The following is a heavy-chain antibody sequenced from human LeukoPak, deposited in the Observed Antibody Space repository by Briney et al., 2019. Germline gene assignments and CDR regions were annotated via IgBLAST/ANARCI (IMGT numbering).Heavy chain of an antibody. V-gene: IGHV3-7*01. Sequence: GGSLKLSCAASGFSFSSYWMNWARQAPGKGLEWVANIKQDGSEKYYVDSVKGRFTISRDNAKSTLYLQMDSLRAEDTAVYYCARVSGEYDSSSFDYWGQGTLVTVSS. CDR2: IKQDGSEK. CDR3: ARVSGEYDSSSFDY. CDR1: GFSFSSYW. D-gene: IGHD3-22*01. J-gene: IGHJ4*02.